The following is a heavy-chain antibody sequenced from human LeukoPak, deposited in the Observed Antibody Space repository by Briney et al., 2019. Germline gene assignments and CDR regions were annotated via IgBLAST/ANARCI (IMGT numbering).Heavy chain of an antibody. CDR1: GGSISSYY. CDR2: INHSGST. V-gene: IGHV4-34*01. D-gene: IGHD3-9*01. Sequence: SETLSLTCTVSGGSISSYYWSWIRQPPGKGLEWIGEINHSGSTNYNPSLKSRVTISVDTSKNQFSLKLSSVTAADTAVYYCAGGGRVLRYFDWYNYYFDYWGQGTLVTVSS. J-gene: IGHJ4*02. CDR3: AGGGRVLRYFDWYNYYFDY.